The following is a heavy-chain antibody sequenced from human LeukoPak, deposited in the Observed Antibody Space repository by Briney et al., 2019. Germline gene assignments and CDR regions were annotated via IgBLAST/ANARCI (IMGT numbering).Heavy chain of an antibody. CDR1: GFTVSSNY. J-gene: IGHJ6*02. CDR2: IYSGGST. Sequence: GGSLRLSCAASGFTVSSNYMSWVRQAPGKGLEWVSVIYSGGSTYYADSVKGRFIISRDNSKNTLYLQMNSLRAEGTAVYYCARDLPLYYYGMDVWGQGTTVTVSS. V-gene: IGHV3-66*01. CDR3: ARDLPLYYYGMDV.